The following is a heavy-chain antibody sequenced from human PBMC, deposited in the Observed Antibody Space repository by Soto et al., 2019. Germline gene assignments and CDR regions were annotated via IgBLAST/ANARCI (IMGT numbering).Heavy chain of an antibody. CDR1: GYTFSTYY. CDR2: INPSGDST. J-gene: IGHJ4*02. Sequence: ASVKVSCKASGYTFSTYYMNWVRQAPGQGLEWMGIINPSGDSTTYAQKFQGRVTMTRDTSTSTVYMELSSLRYEDTAVYYCVSSAYYNLPFDYWGQGTLVTVSS. D-gene: IGHD3-22*01. V-gene: IGHV1-46*03. CDR3: VSSAYYNLPFDY.